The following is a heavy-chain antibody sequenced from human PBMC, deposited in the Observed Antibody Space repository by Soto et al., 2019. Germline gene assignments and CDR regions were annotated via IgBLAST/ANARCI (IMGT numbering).Heavy chain of an antibody. CDR1: AVYA. V-gene: IGHV3-23*01. CDR2: ISGSGART. D-gene: IGHD6-13*01. Sequence: EVQLLESGGGLVQPGGSLRLSCAASAVYAMTWVRQAPGKGLEWVSVISGSGARTYYADSVKGRFTISRDTSKNTLYLHMNSLRAADTAVYYCASGLVAAACTSWYFDLWGRGTQVTVSS. CDR3: ASGLVAAACTSWYFDL. J-gene: IGHJ2*01.